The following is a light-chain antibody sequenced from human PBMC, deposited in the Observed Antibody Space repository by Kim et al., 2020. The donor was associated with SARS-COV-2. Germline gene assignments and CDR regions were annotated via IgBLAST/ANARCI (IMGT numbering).Light chain of an antibody. Sequence: DIQMTQSPSTLSASIRDRVTITCRASRSISSWLAWYQQKPGKAPNLLIYQASRLKSGVPSRFSGSGSGTEFTLTISSLQPDDFASYYCQQYNSNSGTFGQGTKVDIK. CDR1: RSISSW. J-gene: IGKJ1*01. V-gene: IGKV1-5*03. CDR2: QAS. CDR3: QQYNSNSGT.